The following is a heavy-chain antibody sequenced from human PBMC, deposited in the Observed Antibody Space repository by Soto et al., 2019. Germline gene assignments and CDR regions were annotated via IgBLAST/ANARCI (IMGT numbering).Heavy chain of an antibody. CDR1: GASFSGYQ. V-gene: IGHV4-34*01. Sequence: SETLSLTYAVYGASFSGYQWTWIRQTPGKGLEWIGNINYSGSTYYNPSLKSRVAFSVDTSKNQFSLKVTSVTAADTAVYYCARHVSVSGFEYYFDQWGQGTLVTVSS. CDR3: ARHVSVSGFEYYFDQ. J-gene: IGHJ4*02. CDR2: INYSGST. D-gene: IGHD5-12*01.